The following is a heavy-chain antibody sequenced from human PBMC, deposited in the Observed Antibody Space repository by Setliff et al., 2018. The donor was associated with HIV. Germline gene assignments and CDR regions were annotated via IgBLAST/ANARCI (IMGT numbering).Heavy chain of an antibody. CDR1: GGSISTSCSY. D-gene: IGHD3-22*01. V-gene: IGHV4-39*07. CDR3: ARSRTSSGYYGVTGYGMDV. Sequence: SETLSLTCTVSGGSISTSCSYWGWIRQPPGKGLEWIGSVYNSGITFKNPSLKSRVAISVDRSENQFSLKLHSVTTADTAVYYCARSRTSSGYYGVTGYGMDVWGQGTTVTVSS. CDR2: VYNSGIT. J-gene: IGHJ6*02.